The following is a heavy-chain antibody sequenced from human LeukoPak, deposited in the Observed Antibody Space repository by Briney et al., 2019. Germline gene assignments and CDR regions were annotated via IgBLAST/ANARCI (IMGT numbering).Heavy chain of an antibody. CDR2: ISWNSGSI. J-gene: IGHJ4*02. V-gene: IGHV3-9*01. Sequence: SLRLSCAASGFTFDDYAMHWVRQAPGKGLEWVSGISWNSGSIDYADSVKGRFTISRDNAKNSLHLQMNSLRAEDTALYYCAKDRLFAFDYWGQGTLVTVSS. CDR3: AKDRLFAFDY. CDR1: GFTFDDYA. D-gene: IGHD5-12*01.